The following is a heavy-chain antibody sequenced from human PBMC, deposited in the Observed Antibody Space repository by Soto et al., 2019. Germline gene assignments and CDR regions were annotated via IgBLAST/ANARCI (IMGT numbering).Heavy chain of an antibody. CDR2: IYISGTT. J-gene: IGHJ4*02. Sequence: PSETLSLTCTVSGGPINAHFWSWIRQPAGKGLEWIGHIYISGTTTYNPSLKSRVTLSIDPPKSQLSLKLSSVTAADTAVYYCARINGGSPDFWGQGTLVTAPQ. CDR1: GGPINAHF. D-gene: IGHD2-15*01. V-gene: IGHV4-4*07. CDR3: ARINGGSPDF.